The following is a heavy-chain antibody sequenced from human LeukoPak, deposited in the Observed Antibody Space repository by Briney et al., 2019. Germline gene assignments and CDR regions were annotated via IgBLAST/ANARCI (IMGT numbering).Heavy chain of an antibody. D-gene: IGHD2-15*01. CDR2: IYYSGST. CDR3: ARQYAPPYSPIDY. Sequence: GSIYYSGSTYYNPSLKSRVTISVDTSKNQFSLKLSSVTAADTAVYYCARQYAPPYSPIDYWGQGTLVTVSS. V-gene: IGHV4-39*01. J-gene: IGHJ4*02.